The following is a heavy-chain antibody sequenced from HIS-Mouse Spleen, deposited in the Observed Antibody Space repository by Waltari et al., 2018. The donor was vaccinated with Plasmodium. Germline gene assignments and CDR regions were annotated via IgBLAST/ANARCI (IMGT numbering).Heavy chain of an antibody. D-gene: IGHD2-2*01. Sequence: QITLKESGPTLVKPTQTLTLTCTFSGFSLSTSGVGVGWIRQPPGKALEWLALIYWDDDKRYSPSLKSRLTITKDTSKNQVVLTMTNMYPVDTATYYCAHRPDCSSTSCYGGFDYWGQGTLVTVSS. CDR2: IYWDDDK. J-gene: IGHJ4*02. V-gene: IGHV2-5*02. CDR1: GFSLSTSGVG. CDR3: AHRPDCSSTSCYGGFDY.